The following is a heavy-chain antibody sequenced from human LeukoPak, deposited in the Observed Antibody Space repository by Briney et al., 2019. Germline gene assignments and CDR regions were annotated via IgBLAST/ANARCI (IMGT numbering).Heavy chain of an antibody. CDR1: GYTFTNYD. Sequence: ASVKVSCKASGYTFTNYDINWVRQAPGQGLEWMGWMNPNTGNTGSVQQLQGRVTMTRDTSTNTAYMELSSLRSEDTAVYYCARGQGNTWLNHAFDIWGQGTLVTVSS. V-gene: IGHV1-8*01. J-gene: IGHJ3*02. CDR3: ARGQGNTWLNHAFDI. CDR2: MNPNTGNT. D-gene: IGHD5-12*01.